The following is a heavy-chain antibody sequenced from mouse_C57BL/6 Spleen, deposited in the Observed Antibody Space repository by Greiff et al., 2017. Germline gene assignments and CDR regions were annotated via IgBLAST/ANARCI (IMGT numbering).Heavy chain of an antibody. CDR1: GYTFTSYW. V-gene: IGHV1-53*01. J-gene: IGHJ4*01. D-gene: IGHD2-4*01. CDR3: ARGEYDYDGYYAMDY. CDR2: INPSNGGT. Sequence: QVHVKQPGTELVKPGASVKLSCKASGYTFTSYWMHWVKQRPGQGLEWIGNINPSNGGTNYNEKFKSKATLTVDKSSSTAYMQLSSLTSEDSAVYYCARGEYDYDGYYAMDYWGQGTSVTVSS.